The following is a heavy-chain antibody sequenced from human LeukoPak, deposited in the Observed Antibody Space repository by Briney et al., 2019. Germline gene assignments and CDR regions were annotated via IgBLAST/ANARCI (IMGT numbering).Heavy chain of an antibody. CDR2: ISGSGTST. D-gene: IGHD1-26*01. CDR3: AKDRREYSGSYNNWFDP. V-gene: IGHV3-23*01. J-gene: IGHJ5*02. CDR1: GFTFSSYD. Sequence: GGSLRLSCAASGFTFSSYDMSWVRQAPGKGLEWVSGISGSGTSTYYADSVKGRFTISRDNSKNTLYLQMNSLRAEDTAVYYCAKDRREYSGSYNNWFDPWGQGTLVTVSS.